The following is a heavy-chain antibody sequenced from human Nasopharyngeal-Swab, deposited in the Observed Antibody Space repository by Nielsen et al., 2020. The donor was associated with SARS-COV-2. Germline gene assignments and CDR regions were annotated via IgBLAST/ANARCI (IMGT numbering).Heavy chain of an antibody. CDR2: IYYSGST. J-gene: IGHJ4*02. Sequence: WIRQPPGKGLEWIGSIYYSGSTYYNPSLSSRVTISVDTSKNHFSLKLSSVTAPDTAVYYCASRIAVASGHYGPFDYWGQGTLVTVSS. D-gene: IGHD6-19*01. V-gene: IGHV4-39*02. CDR3: ASRIAVASGHYGPFDY.